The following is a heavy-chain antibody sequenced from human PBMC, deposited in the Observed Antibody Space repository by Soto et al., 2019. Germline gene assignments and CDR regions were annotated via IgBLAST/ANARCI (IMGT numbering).Heavy chain of an antibody. CDR3: AKVREYQMLSDFDF. CDR1: GFTFGNYA. V-gene: IGHV3-23*01. J-gene: IGHJ4*02. Sequence: EVQLLESGGGLVQPGGSLRLSCAASGFTFGNYAMSWVRQAPGKGLEWVSAISGSGSSTYYADNVRGRFTISRDNTNNTLNLQMSRLGAEDTAVYFCAKVREYQMLSDFDFWGQGDQVTVSS. CDR2: ISGSGSST. D-gene: IGHD2-2*01.